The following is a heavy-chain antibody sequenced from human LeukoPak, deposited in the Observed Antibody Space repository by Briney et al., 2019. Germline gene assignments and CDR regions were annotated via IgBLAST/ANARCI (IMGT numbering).Heavy chain of an antibody. CDR2: INHSGST. D-gene: IGHD3-16*01. Sequence: SETLSLTCAVYGGPFSGYYWSWIRQPPGKGLEWIGEINHSGSTYYNSSLKSRVAISIDTSKNQFSLKLSSVTAADTAVYYCARRLPAHYFDYWGQGTLVTVSS. V-gene: IGHV4-34*01. CDR1: GGPFSGYY. CDR3: ARRLPAHYFDY. J-gene: IGHJ4*02.